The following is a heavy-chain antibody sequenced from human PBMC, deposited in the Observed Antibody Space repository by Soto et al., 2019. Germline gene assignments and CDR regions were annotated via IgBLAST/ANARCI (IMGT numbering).Heavy chain of an antibody. CDR1: GGSVSSGSYY. V-gene: IGHV4-61*01. CDR3: ARHFGKGPFDY. Sequence: NTSETLSLTCTVSGGSVSSGSYYWSWIRQPPGKGLEWIGYIYYSGSTSYNPSLKSRVTISVDTSKNQFSLKLSSVTAADTAVYYCARHFGKGPFDYWGQGTLVTVSS. CDR2: IYYSGST. D-gene: IGHD3-10*01. J-gene: IGHJ4*02.